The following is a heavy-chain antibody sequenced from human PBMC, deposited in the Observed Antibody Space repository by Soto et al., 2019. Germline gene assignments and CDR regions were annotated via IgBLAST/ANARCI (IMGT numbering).Heavy chain of an antibody. CDR2: ISGSGGST. J-gene: IGHJ4*02. CDR1: GFTFSSYA. V-gene: IGHV3-23*01. Sequence: HPGGSLRLSCAASGFTFSSYAMSWVRQAPGKGLEWVAAISGSGGSTYYADSVKGRPTISRNNSKNTMYLQMNSLRAEDTAVYYCAKDWSRAKYYDSSVYYFDYWGQGTLVTVSS. D-gene: IGHD3-22*01. CDR3: AKDWSRAKYYDSSVYYFDY.